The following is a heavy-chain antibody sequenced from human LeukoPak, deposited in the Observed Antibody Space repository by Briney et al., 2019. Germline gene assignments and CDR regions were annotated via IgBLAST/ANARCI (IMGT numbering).Heavy chain of an antibody. D-gene: IGHD3-22*01. V-gene: IGHV1-69*01. CDR3: ARGVGEYYDSTRARFDY. CDR2: IIPIFGTA. J-gene: IGHJ4*02. CDR1: GGTFSSYA. Sequence: SVKVSCTASGGTFSSYAISWVRQAPGQGLEWMGGIIPIFGTANYAQKFQGRVTITADESTSTAYMELSSLRSEDTAVYYCARGVGEYYDSTRARFDYWGQGTLVTVSS.